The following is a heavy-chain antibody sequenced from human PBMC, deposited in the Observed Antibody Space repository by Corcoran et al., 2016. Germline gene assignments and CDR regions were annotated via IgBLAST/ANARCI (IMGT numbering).Heavy chain of an antibody. Sequence: QITLKESGPTLVKPTQTLTLTCTFSGFSLSTSGVGVGWIRQPPGKALEWLALIYWNDDKRYSPSLKSRLTITKDTSKNQVVLTMTNMDPVDTATYYCAHGGFGELLPNWYFDLWGRGTLVTVSS. D-gene: IGHD3-10*01. CDR2: IYWNDDK. CDR1: GFSLSTSGVG. CDR3: AHGGFGELLPNWYFDL. J-gene: IGHJ2*01. V-gene: IGHV2-5*01.